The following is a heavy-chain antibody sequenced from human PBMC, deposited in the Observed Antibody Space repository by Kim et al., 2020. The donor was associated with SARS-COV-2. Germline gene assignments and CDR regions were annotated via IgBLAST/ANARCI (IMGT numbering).Heavy chain of an antibody. J-gene: IGHJ3*02. V-gene: IGHV3-73*01. CDR2: IRSKANSYAT. CDR3: TRIPATTLAFWDAFDI. D-gene: IGHD1-1*01. Sequence: GGSLRLSCAVSGFTFSGSPLHWVRQASGKGLEWVGRIRSKANSYATGYAASVKGRFTISRDDSKNTAYLEMSGLKTEDTALYYCTRIPATTLAFWDAFDIWGQGTMVTVSS. CDR1: GFTFSGSP.